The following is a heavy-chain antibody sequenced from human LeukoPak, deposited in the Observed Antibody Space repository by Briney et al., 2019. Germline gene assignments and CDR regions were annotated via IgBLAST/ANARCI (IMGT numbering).Heavy chain of an antibody. CDR3: ARWELAARPYFDY. CDR2: INHSGST. V-gene: IGHV4-34*01. Sequence: SETLSLTCAVYGGSFSGYYWSWIRQPPGKGLEWIGEINHSGSTNYNPSLKSRVTISVDRSKNQFSLKLSSVTAADTAVYYCARWELAARPYFDYWGQGTLVTVSS. D-gene: IGHD6-6*01. CDR1: GGSFSGYY. J-gene: IGHJ4*02.